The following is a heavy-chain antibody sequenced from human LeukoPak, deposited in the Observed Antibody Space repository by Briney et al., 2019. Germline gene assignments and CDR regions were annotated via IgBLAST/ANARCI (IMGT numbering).Heavy chain of an antibody. D-gene: IGHD3-10*01. J-gene: IGHJ5*02. V-gene: IGHV1-8*01. CDR1: GYTFTSYD. CDR2: MNPNSGNT. CDR3: ARDHYYGSGSYYRDRFDP. Sequence: EASVKVSCKASGYTFTSYDINWVRQATGQGLEWMGWMNPNSGNTGYAQKLQGRVTMTTDTSTSTAYMELRSLRSDDTAVYYCARDHYYGSGSYYRDRFDPWGQGTLVTVSS.